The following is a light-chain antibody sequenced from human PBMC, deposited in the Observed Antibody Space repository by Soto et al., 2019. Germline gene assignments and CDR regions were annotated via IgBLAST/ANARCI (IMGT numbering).Light chain of an antibody. CDR1: SRDVGGYNY. V-gene: IGLV2-8*01. J-gene: IGLJ2*01. Sequence: QSALTQPPSASGSPGQSVTISCTGTSRDVGGYNYVSWYQQHPGKAPKLVMYEVTERPSGVPERFSGSKSGNTASLTVSGLQDEDEAEYYCAPYAGNNNFVVFGGGTKVTVL. CDR2: EVT. CDR3: APYAGNNNFVV.